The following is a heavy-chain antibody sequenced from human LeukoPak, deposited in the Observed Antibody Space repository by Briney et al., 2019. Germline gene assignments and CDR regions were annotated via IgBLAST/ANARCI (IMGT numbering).Heavy chain of an antibody. CDR1: GFSLSTSGMS. CDR2: IDWDDDK. D-gene: IGHD1-26*01. V-gene: IGHV2-70*04. Sequence: SGRALVKPTQTLTLTCTFSGFSLSTSGMSVSWIRQPPEKAVEWLARIDWDDDKFYSTSVKTRLTISKDTSKNQVVLTMTNMDPVDTATYYCARMRRGATTYYFDYWGQGTLVTVSS. CDR3: ARMRRGATTYYFDY. J-gene: IGHJ4*02.